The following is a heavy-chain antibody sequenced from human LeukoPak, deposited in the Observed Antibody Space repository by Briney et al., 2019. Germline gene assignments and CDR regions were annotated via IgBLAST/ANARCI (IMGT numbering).Heavy chain of an antibody. D-gene: IGHD4-23*01. CDR3: ARGGKATVVTM. CDR1: GGSINSYY. CDR2: TYSSGST. V-gene: IGHV4-4*07. J-gene: IGHJ4*02. Sequence: SETLSLTCTVSGGSINSYYWSWIRQPAGKGREWIGRTYSSGSTNYNPSLKSRVSMSVDTSKNQFSLKLTSVTAADTAVYYCARGGKATVVTMWGQGILVTVSS.